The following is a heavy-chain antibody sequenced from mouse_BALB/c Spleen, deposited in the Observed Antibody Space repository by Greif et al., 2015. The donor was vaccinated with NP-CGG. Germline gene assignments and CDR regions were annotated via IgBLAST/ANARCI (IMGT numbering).Heavy chain of an antibody. CDR3: ARSAYYGNLYAMDY. J-gene: IGHJ4*01. D-gene: IGHD2-10*01. V-gene: IGHV14-3*02. Sequence: EVKVVESGAELVKPGASVKLSCTASGFNIKDTYMHWVKQRPEQGLEWIGRIDPANGNTKYDPKFQGKATITADTSSNTAYLQLSSLTSEDTAVYYCARSAYYGNLYAMDYWGQGTSVTVSS. CDR1: GFNIKDTY. CDR2: IDPANGNT.